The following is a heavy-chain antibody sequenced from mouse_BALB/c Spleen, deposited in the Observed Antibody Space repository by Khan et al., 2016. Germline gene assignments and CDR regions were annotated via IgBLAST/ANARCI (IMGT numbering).Heavy chain of an antibody. J-gene: IGHJ3*01. CDR2: IDPENGNT. Sequence: VQLKESGAELVRPGALVKLSCKASGFNIIHYYMHWVKQRPEQGLEWIGWIDPENGNTINDPKFQGKAIITADTSSNTVYLQLTSLTSEDTAGYYCARSYYGNYAWFAYWGQGTLVTVSA. CDR3: ARSYYGNYAWFAY. CDR1: GFNIIHYY. D-gene: IGHD2-10*01. V-gene: IGHV14-1*02.